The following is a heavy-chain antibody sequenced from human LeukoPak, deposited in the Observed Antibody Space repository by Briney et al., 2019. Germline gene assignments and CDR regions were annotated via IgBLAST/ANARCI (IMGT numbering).Heavy chain of an antibody. CDR1: GYTFTSYY. D-gene: IGHD3-16*02. V-gene: IGHV1-18*04. J-gene: IGHJ4*02. CDR3: ARLVYVWGSYRYSLDY. CDR2: ISAYNGNT. Sequence: ASVKVSCKASGYTFTSYYMHWVRQAPGQGLEWMGWISAYNGNTNYAQKLQGRVTMTTDTSTSTAYMELRSLRSDDTAVYYCARLVYVWGSYRYSLDYWGQGTLVTVSS.